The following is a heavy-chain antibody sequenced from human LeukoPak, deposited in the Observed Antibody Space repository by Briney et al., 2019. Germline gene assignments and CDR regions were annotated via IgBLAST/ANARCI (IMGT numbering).Heavy chain of an antibody. Sequence: PGGSLRLSCAASGLSLNSYAIHWVRQAPGKGLEWVTAISYDGSNKHYADSVRGRFTISRDNSKNTLYLQMNSLRSDDTAVYYCAQGGSEIYYFYHGMDVWGRGTTVTVSS. J-gene: IGHJ6*02. CDR3: AQGGSEIYYFYHGMDV. CDR1: GLSLNSYA. D-gene: IGHD3-10*01. V-gene: IGHV3-30*03. CDR2: ISYDGSNK.